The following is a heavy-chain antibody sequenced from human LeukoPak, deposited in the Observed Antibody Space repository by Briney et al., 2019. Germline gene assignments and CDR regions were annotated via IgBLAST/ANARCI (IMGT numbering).Heavy chain of an antibody. CDR1: GFTFSSYE. V-gene: IGHV3-48*03. Sequence: GGSRRLSCAASGFTFSSYEMNWVRQAPGRGLEWVSYISSSGSTIYYADSVKGRFTISRDNAKNSLYLQMNSLRAEDTAVYYCARGQADYGDYVLDWGQGTLVTVSS. J-gene: IGHJ4*02. D-gene: IGHD4-17*01. CDR3: ARGQADYGDYVLD. CDR2: ISSSGSTI.